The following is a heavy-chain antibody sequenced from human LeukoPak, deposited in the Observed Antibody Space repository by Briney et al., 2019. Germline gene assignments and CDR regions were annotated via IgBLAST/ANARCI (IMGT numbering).Heavy chain of an antibody. J-gene: IGHJ4*02. CDR2: ISYDGSNK. CDR3: ARAESIAARKDY. D-gene: IGHD6-6*01. V-gene: IGHV3-30-3*01. CDR1: GFTFSSYA. Sequence: GGSLRLSCAASGFTFSSYAMHWVRQAPGKGLEWVAVISYDGSNKYYADSVKGRFTISRDNSKNTLYLQMNSLRAEDTAVYYCARAESIAARKDYWGQGPLVTVSS.